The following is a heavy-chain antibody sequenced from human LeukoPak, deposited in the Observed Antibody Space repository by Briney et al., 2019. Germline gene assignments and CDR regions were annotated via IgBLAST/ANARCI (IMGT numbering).Heavy chain of an antibody. V-gene: IGHV1-8*01. CDR2: MNPNSGNT. CDR1: GYTFTSYD. CDR3: ARGGITMVRGAPKQFDP. Sequence: GASVKVSCKASGYTFTSYDINWVRQATGQGLEWMGWMNPNSGNTRYAQKFQGRVTMTRNTSISTAYMELSSLRSEDTAVYYCARGGITMVRGAPKQFDPWGQGTLVTVSS. J-gene: IGHJ5*02. D-gene: IGHD3-10*01.